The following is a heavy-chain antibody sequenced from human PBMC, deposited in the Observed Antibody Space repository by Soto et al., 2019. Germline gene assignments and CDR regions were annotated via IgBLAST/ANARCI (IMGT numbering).Heavy chain of an antibody. CDR1: GYTFTSYG. CDR3: ATRSPAFDF. Sequence: ASVKVSCKTSGYTFTSYGIAWVRQAPGQGLEWMGWISTSIGNTNYAQKFQGRVTMTTDTSTSTAYMELRSLRSDDTAVYYCATRSPAFDFWGQGTLVTVSS. V-gene: IGHV1-18*01. CDR2: ISTSIGNT. J-gene: IGHJ4*02.